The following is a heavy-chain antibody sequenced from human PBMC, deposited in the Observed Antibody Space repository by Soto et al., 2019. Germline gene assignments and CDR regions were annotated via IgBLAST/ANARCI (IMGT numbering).Heavy chain of an antibody. V-gene: IGHV4-59*03. CDR2: VYYSGYT. CDR1: GGSMSPYY. CDR3: ASGTIYHSYGMDV. Sequence: PSETLSLTCTVSGGSMSPYYWSWIRQAPGVGLEWIAYVYYSGYTHYNPSLKSQITISIDTSKNQFSLKLTSVTAADTAVYYCASGTIYHSYGMDVWGQGKMVTVSS. D-gene: IGHD2-2*01. J-gene: IGHJ6*02.